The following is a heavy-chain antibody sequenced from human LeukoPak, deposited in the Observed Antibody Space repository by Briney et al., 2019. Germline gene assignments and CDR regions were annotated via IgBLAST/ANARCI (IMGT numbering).Heavy chain of an antibody. D-gene: IGHD3-10*01. CDR2: IHYSGST. CDR3: ARLLYYGSGSYYNWFDP. CDR1: GGSISSYY. Sequence: PSETLSLTCTVSGGSISSYYWSWIRQPAGKGLEWIGYIHYSGSTNYNPSLKSRITISVDTSKNQFSLKLSSVTAADTAVYYCARLLYYGSGSYYNWFDPWGQGTLVTVSS. J-gene: IGHJ5*02. V-gene: IGHV4-59*08.